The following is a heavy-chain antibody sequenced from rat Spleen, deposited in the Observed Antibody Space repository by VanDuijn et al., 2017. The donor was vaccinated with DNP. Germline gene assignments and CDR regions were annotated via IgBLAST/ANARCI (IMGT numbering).Heavy chain of an antibody. CDR2: INSAGIT. CDR3: ARGLNYGGYNYYWYFDF. D-gene: IGHD1-11*01. J-gene: IGHJ1*01. V-gene: IGHV3-3*01. Sequence: EVQLQESGPGLVKPSQSLSLTCSVTGFSITSSHRWNWIRTFPGDKLEWMGYINSAGITDYTPSLKSRISITRDTAKNQFFLQFNSVTNEDTATDYCARGLNYGGYNYYWYFDFWGPGTMVTVSS. CDR1: GFSITSSHR.